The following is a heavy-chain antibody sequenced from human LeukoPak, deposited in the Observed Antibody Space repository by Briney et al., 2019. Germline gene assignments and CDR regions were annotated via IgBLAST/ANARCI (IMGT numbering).Heavy chain of an antibody. CDR1: GFTFSTYS. CDR2: ISSSSSYI. V-gene: IGHV3-21*01. J-gene: IGHJ6*03. D-gene: IGHD3-10*01. Sequence: GGSLRLSCAASGFTFSTYSMNWVRQAPGKGLEWVSSISSSSSYIFYADSVKGRFTISRDNAKNSLYLQMNSLRAEDTAVYYCASDIKRSYYNPPPPMDVWGKGTTVTVSS. CDR3: ASDIKRSYYNPPPPMDV.